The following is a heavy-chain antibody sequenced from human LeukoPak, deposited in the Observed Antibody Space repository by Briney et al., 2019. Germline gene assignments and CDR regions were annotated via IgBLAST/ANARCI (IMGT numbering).Heavy chain of an antibody. CDR1: GGSFSGYY. V-gene: IGHV4-34*01. Sequence: SETLSLTCAVYGGSFSGYYWSWIRQPPGKGLEWIGEINHSGSTNYNPSLKSRVTISVDTSKNQFSLKLSSVTAADTAVYYCARNTWGFDPWGQGTLVTVSS. CDR3: ARNTWGFDP. J-gene: IGHJ5*02. CDR2: INHSGST. D-gene: IGHD1-26*01.